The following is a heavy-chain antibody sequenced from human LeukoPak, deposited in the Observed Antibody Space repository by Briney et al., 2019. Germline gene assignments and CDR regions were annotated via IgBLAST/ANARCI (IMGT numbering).Heavy chain of an antibody. V-gene: IGHV4-39*02. CDR2: IYSSGLT. CDR1: GGSIRSNSHY. Sequence: SETLSLTSTVSGGSIRSNSHYWGWIRQPPGKGLEWIGSIYSSGLTYYNPPLKSRATFSVDTSKNHFSLKVISVTAADTAVYYCARNSGYDDGFDYWGQGTLVTVSS. D-gene: IGHD5-12*01. CDR3: ARNSGYDDGFDY. J-gene: IGHJ4*02.